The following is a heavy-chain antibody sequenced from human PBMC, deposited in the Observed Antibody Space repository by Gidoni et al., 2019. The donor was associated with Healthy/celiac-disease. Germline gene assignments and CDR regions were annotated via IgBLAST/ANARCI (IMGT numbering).Heavy chain of an antibody. V-gene: IGHV1-2*02. J-gene: IGHJ4*02. CDR3: ARDYVWGSFSLGY. CDR2: INPNSGGT. Sequence: VKKPGASVKVSCKASGYTFTGYYMHWVRQAPGQGLEWMGWINPNSGGTNYAQKFQGRVTMTRDTSISTAYMELSRLRSYDTAVYYCARDYVWGSFSLGYWGQGTLVTVSS. D-gene: IGHD3-16*01. CDR1: GYTFTGYY.